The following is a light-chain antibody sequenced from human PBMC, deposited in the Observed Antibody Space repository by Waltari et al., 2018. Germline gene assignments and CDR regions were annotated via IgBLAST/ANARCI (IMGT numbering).Light chain of an antibody. J-gene: IGKJ2*03. CDR1: QSVSSY. CDR2: DAS. CDR3: QQRSNWSYS. V-gene: IGKV3-11*01. Sequence: EIALTQSPATLSLSPGERATLSCRASQSVSSYLAWYQQKPGQAPRLLIYDASNRATGIPARFSGSGSGTDFTLTISSLEPEDFAVYYCQQRSNWSYSFGQGTKLEIK.